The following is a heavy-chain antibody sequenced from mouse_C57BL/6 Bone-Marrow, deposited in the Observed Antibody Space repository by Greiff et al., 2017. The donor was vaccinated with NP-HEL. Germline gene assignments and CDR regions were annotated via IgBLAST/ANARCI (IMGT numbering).Heavy chain of an antibody. CDR1: GYTFTSYW. CDR3: ARDYGSSPLYAMDY. CDR2: IDPSDSYT. D-gene: IGHD1-1*01. J-gene: IGHJ4*01. Sequence: QVQLKQPGAELVMPGASVKLSCKASGYTFTSYWMHWVKQRPGQGLEWIGEIDPSDSYTNYNQKFKGKSTLTVDKSSSTAYMQLSSLTSEDSAVYYCARDYGSSPLYAMDYWGQGTSVTVSS. V-gene: IGHV1-69*01.